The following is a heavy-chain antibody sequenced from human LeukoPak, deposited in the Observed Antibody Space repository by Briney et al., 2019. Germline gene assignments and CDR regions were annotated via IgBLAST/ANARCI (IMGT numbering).Heavy chain of an antibody. CDR3: ARGGNYGSFDY. J-gene: IGHJ4*02. CDR2: IKQDGNDK. CDR1: GFTFANYW. D-gene: IGHD3-16*01. Sequence: GGFLRLSCAASGFTFANYWMSWVRQTPGKGLEWVANIKQDGNDKYYVDSVKGRFTISRDNTKNSLHLQMNSLRAEDTAVYYCARGGNYGSFDYWGQGTLVIVSS. V-gene: IGHV3-7*01.